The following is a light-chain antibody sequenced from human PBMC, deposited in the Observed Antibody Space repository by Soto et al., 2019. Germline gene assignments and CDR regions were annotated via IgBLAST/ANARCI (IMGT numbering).Light chain of an antibody. CDR3: QHLNTYPWT. V-gene: IGKV1-9*01. CDR1: QTISYW. J-gene: IGKJ1*01. Sequence: DIQMTQSPYTLSTSAGDRVTVTCRASQTISYWLAWYQQKPGKAPNLLIYAASTLHSGVPSRFSGSGSGTEFTLTISSLQPEDFASYYCQHLNTYPWTFGQGTKVDI. CDR2: AAS.